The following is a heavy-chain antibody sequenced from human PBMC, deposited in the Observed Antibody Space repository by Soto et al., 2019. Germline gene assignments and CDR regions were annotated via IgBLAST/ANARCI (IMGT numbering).Heavy chain of an antibody. J-gene: IGHJ4*02. V-gene: IGHV4-59*01. CDR3: AGTTGYCSGGSCPTVVDY. CDR1: GGSISSYY. CDR2: IYYSGST. Sequence: SETLSLTCTVSGGSISSYYWSWIRQPPGKGLEWIGYIYYSGSTNYNPSLKSRVTISVDTSKNQFSLKLSSVTAADTAVYYCAGTTGYCSGGSCPTVVDYWGQGTLVTVSS. D-gene: IGHD2-15*01.